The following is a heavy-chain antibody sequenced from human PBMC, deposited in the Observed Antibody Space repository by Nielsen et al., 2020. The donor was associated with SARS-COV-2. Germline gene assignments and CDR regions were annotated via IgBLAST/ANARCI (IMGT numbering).Heavy chain of an antibody. J-gene: IGHJ3*02. V-gene: IGHV4-61*02. Sequence: SETLSLTCTVSGGSISSGSYYWSWIRQPAGKGLEWIGRVYATGSTNYNASLQSRVTISLDTSKNQFSLRLSSVTAADTAVYYCAREDWSGYHDAFDIWGQGTRVTVSS. CDR1: GGSISSGSYY. CDR3: AREDWSGYHDAFDI. D-gene: IGHD3/OR15-3a*01. CDR2: VYATGST.